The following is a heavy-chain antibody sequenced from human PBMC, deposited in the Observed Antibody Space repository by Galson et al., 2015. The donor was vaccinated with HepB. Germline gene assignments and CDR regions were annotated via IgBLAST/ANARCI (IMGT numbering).Heavy chain of an antibody. CDR3: ARDPGQGELLREEQYGMDV. Sequence: SVKVSCKASGYTFTSYGISWVRQAPGQGLEWMGWISAYNGNTNYAQKLQGRVTMTTDTSTSTAYMELRSLRSDDTAVYYCARDPGQGELLREEQYGMDVWGQGTTVTVSS. CDR1: GYTFTSYG. J-gene: IGHJ6*02. CDR2: ISAYNGNT. V-gene: IGHV1-18*01. D-gene: IGHD1-26*01.